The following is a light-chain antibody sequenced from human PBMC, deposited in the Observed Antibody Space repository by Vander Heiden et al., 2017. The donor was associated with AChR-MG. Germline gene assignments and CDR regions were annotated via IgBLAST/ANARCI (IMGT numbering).Light chain of an antibody. CDR3: NSRDSSGNHVV. Sequence: SSDLTQDPAMSVTLGQAVRITCQGDSLRNYYASWYQQKPGQAPVLVIYGKNNRPSGIPDRFSGSGSGNTASLTITGAQAEDEADYYCNSRDSSGNHVVFGGGTKLTVL. J-gene: IGLJ2*01. V-gene: IGLV3-19*01. CDR1: SLRNYY. CDR2: GKN.